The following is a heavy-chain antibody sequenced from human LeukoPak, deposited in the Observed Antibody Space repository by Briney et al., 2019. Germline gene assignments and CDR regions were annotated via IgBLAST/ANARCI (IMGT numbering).Heavy chain of an antibody. V-gene: IGHV1-18*01. Sequence: ASVKVSCKASGYTFTCYGISWVRQAPGQGLEWMGWISAYNGNTNYAQKLQGRVTMTTDTSTSTAYMELRSLRSDDTAVYYCARDGEDIVVVPAAIGWFDPWGQGTLVTVSS. CDR1: GYTFTCYG. D-gene: IGHD2-2*02. J-gene: IGHJ5*02. CDR3: ARDGEDIVVVPAAIGWFDP. CDR2: ISAYNGNT.